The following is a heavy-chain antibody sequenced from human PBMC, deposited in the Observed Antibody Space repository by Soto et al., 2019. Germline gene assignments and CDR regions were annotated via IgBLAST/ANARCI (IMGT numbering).Heavy chain of an antibody. Sequence: QVQLVQSGAEVKKPGSSVNVSCKASGGTFNRYAISCVRQAPGQGLEWMGGIIPIFGIGNDAQRFQGRVTITADESTGTAYMELSSLRSEDTGVYYCARSAITLFGVVSIPPLYYSEMDVWGQGTTVTVSS. CDR2: IIPIFGIG. J-gene: IGHJ6*02. D-gene: IGHD3-3*01. CDR3: ARSAITLFGVVSIPPLYYSEMDV. V-gene: IGHV1-69*01. CDR1: GGTFNRYA.